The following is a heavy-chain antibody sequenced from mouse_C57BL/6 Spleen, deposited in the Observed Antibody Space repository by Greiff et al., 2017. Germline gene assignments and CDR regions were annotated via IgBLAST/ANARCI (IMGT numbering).Heavy chain of an antibody. Sequence: EVHLVESGGGLVKPGGSLKLSCAASGFTFSDYGMHWVRQAPEKGLEWVAYISSGSSTIYYTDTVKGRFTISRDNAKNTLFLQMTSLRSEDTCMYYCARDGGFAYWGQGTLVTVSA. V-gene: IGHV5-17*01. CDR1: GFTFSDYG. CDR2: ISSGSSTI. J-gene: IGHJ3*01. CDR3: ARDGGFAY.